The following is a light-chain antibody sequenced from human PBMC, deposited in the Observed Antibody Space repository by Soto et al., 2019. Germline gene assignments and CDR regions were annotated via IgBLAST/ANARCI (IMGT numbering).Light chain of an antibody. CDR2: DAS. CDR1: QSVSKY. J-gene: IGKJ5*01. Sequence: EIVLTQSPATLSLSPGERVTLSCRTSQSVSKYFAWYQQKPGRAPRLLIYDASSRATGIPARFIGSGSGTDFTLTISSLEPEDFAIYYCQQRSNGSITFGQGTRLEIK. CDR3: QQRSNGSIT. V-gene: IGKV3-11*01.